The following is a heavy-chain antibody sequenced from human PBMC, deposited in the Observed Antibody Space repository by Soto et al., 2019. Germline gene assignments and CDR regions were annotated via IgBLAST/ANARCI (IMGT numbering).Heavy chain of an antibody. Sequence: SETLSLTCTVSGGSISSSSYYWGWIRQPPGKGLEWIGSIYYSGSTYYNPSLKSRVTISVDTSKNQFSLKLSSVTAADTAVYYCARQSPSVYYYYGMDVWGQGTTVTVSS. CDR2: IYYSGST. CDR1: GGSISSSSYY. D-gene: IGHD6-19*01. V-gene: IGHV4-39*01. J-gene: IGHJ6*02. CDR3: ARQSPSVYYYYGMDV.